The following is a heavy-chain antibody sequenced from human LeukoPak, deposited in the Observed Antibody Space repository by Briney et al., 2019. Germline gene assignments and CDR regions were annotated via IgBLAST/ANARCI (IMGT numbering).Heavy chain of an antibody. CDR1: GFTFSSYT. CDR3: TRDADPIELKDH. J-gene: IGHJ4*02. Sequence: PGGSLRLSCAASGFTFSSYTMNWVRQAPGKGLEWVSSITGSSYDIYYADSVRGRFTISRDNAKNSLFLQMNSLRAEDTALYYCTRDADPIELKDHWGQGTLVTVSS. CDR2: ITGSSYDI. V-gene: IGHV3-21*06. D-gene: IGHD3-10*01.